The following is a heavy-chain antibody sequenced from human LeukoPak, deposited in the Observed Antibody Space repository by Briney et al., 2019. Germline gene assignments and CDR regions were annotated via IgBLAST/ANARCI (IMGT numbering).Heavy chain of an antibody. CDR2: IWYDGSNK. CDR1: GFTFSSYG. CDR3: AKARGIYYDSTYYFDY. D-gene: IGHD3-22*01. J-gene: IGHJ4*02. Sequence: PGGSLRLSCAASGFTFSSYGMHWVRQAPGKGLEWVAVIWYDGSNKYYADSVKGRFTISRDNSKNTLYLQMNSLRAEDTAVYYCAKARGIYYDSTYYFDYWGQGTLVTVSS. V-gene: IGHV3-30*02.